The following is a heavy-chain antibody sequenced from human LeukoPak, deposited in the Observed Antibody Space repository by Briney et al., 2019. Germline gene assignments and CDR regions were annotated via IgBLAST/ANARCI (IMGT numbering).Heavy chain of an antibody. CDR3: ARGFGKGGAAFDI. D-gene: IGHD2-15*01. Sequence: SQTLSLTCAVSGGSISSGGYSWSWIRQPPGKGLEWIGYIYHSGSTYYNPSLKSRVTISVDRSKNQFSLKLSSVTAADTAVYYRARGFGKGGAAFDIWGQGTMVTVSS. J-gene: IGHJ3*02. CDR2: IYHSGST. V-gene: IGHV4-30-2*01. CDR1: GGSISSGGYS.